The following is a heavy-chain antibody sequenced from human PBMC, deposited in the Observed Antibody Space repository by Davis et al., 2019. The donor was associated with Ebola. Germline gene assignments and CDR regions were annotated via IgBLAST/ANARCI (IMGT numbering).Heavy chain of an antibody. J-gene: IGHJ4*02. CDR2: ISGSGGST. D-gene: IGHD5-18*01. CDR1: GFTFSSYW. CDR3: AKDEGSYGFGY. V-gene: IGHV3-23*01. Sequence: GESLKISCAASGFTFSSYWMSWVRQAPGKGLEWVSAISGSGGSTYYADSVKGRFTISRDNSKNTLYLQMNSLRAEDTAVYYCAKDEGSYGFGYWGQGTLVTVSS.